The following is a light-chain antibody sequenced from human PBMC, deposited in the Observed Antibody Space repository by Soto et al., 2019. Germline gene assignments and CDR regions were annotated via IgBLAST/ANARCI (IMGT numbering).Light chain of an antibody. V-gene: IGKV3-15*01. J-gene: IGKJ1*01. CDR2: GAS. Sequence: EIVLTQSPGTLSVSPGERATLSCRASQSVSSKLAWYKQKPGQAPRLLFYGASTGATGIPARFSGSGSETEFTLSISSLQSEDFAVYYCQQSNNWPGTFGQGTKVDIK. CDR1: QSVSSK. CDR3: QQSNNWPGT.